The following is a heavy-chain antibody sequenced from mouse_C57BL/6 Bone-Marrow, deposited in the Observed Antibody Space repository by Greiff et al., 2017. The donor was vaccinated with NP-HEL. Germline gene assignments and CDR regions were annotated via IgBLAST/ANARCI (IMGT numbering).Heavy chain of an antibody. CDR1: GFTFSDYY. J-gene: IGHJ1*03. V-gene: IGHV5-12*01. Sequence: LVESGGGLVQPGGSLKLSCAASGFTFSDYYMYWVRQTPEKRLEWVAYISNGGGSTYYPDTVKGRFTISRDNAKNTLYLQMSRLKSEDTAMYYCARVYYSNYVGYWYFDVWGTGTTVTVSS. CDR2: ISNGGGST. D-gene: IGHD2-5*01. CDR3: ARVYYSNYVGYWYFDV.